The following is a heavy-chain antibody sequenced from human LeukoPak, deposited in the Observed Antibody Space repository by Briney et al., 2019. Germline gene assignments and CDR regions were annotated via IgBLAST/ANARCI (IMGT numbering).Heavy chain of an antibody. CDR3: AKDRSHDYVWGSYPQVSDAFDI. V-gene: IGHV3-23*01. CDR1: GFTFSSYA. D-gene: IGHD3-16*02. CDR2: ISGSGGST. J-gene: IGHJ3*02. Sequence: GGSLRLSCAASGFTFSSYAMSWVRQAPGKGLEWVSDISGSGGSTYYADSVKGRFTISRDNSKNTLYLQMNSLRAEDTAVYYCAKDRSHDYVWGSYPQVSDAFDIWGQGTMVTVSS.